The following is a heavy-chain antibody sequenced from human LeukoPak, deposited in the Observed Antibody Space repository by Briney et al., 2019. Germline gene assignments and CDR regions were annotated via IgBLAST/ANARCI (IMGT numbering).Heavy chain of an antibody. J-gene: IGHJ3*02. CDR2: ISTSGSSS. CDR1: GFTFRGYS. D-gene: IGHD2-2*01. V-gene: IGHV3-48*01. Sequence: GGSLRLSCAASGFTFRGYSMNWVRQAPGKGLEWVSYISTSGSSSLYADSVKGRFTISRDNSKNTLYLQMNSLRAEDTAVYYCAKGGPFDCSNTSCHGDAFDIWGQGTMVTVSS. CDR3: AKGGPFDCSNTSCHGDAFDI.